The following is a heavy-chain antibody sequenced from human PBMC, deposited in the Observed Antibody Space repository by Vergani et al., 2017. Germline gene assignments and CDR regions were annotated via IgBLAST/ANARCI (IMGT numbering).Heavy chain of an antibody. D-gene: IGHD6-13*01. Sequence: QLQLQESGSGLVKPSQTLSLTCAVSGGPISSGGYSWGWIRQPPGKGLEWIGYIYHSGSTYYNPSLKSRVTISVDRSKNQFSLKLSSVTPADTAVYYCAGFSSRNWFDPGGQGTLVTVYS. CDR3: AGFSSRNWFDP. J-gene: IGHJ5*02. CDR2: IYHSGST. V-gene: IGHV4-30-2*01. CDR1: GGPISSGGYS.